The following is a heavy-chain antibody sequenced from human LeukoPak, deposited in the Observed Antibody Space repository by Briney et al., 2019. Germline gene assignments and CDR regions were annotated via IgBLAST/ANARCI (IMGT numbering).Heavy chain of an antibody. CDR2: ISYDGSNK. CDR3: ARDDYAPPGGGNEVAFDI. V-gene: IGHV3-30-3*01. CDR1: GXTFSSYA. Sequence: TGGSLRLSWAASGXTFSSYAVHWVRQAPGKGLEWVAVISYDGSNKYYADSVKGRFTISRDNSKNTLYLQMNSLRAEDTAVYYCARDDYAPPGGGNEVAFDIWGQGTMVTVSS. D-gene: IGHD4-23*01. J-gene: IGHJ3*02.